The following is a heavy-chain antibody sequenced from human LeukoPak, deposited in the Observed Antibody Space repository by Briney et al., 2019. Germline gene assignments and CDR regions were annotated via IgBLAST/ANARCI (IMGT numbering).Heavy chain of an antibody. CDR1: GFTFSSSW. J-gene: IGHJ4*02. CDR3: ATDDWGSLDY. D-gene: IGHD7-27*01. V-gene: IGHV3-74*03. Sequence: PGGSLRLSCAASGFTFSSSWMHWVRQAPGKGLVWVSRINNDGSSTTYADSVKGRFTISRDIVKNTLYLQMNSLRAEDSAVYYCATDDWGSLDYWGQGTLVTVSS. CDR2: INNDGSST.